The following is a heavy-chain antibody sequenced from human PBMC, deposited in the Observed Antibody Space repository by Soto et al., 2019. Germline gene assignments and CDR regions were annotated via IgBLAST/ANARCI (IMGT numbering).Heavy chain of an antibody. CDR1: GGTFSSYA. Sequence: ASVKVSCKASGGTFSSYAISWVRQAPGQGLEWMGGIIPIFGTANYAQKFQGRVTITADESTSTAYMELSSLRSEDTAVYYCARDIVATPNPFDIWGQGTMVTVSS. CDR3: ARDIVATPNPFDI. V-gene: IGHV1-69*13. CDR2: IIPIFGTA. J-gene: IGHJ3*02. D-gene: IGHD5-12*01.